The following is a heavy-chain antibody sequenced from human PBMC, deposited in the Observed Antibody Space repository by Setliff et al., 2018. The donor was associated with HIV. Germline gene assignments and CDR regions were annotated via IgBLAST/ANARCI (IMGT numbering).Heavy chain of an antibody. CDR2: INHSGST. V-gene: IGHV4-34*01. CDR3: ARAGSYGWDY. Sequence: SETLSLTCAVYGGSLSGYYWTWIRQPPGKGLEWIGEINHSGSTNYNPSLKSRVTISIDTSKNQFSLKLSSVTAADTAMYYCARAGSYGWDYWGQGTLVTVSS. CDR1: GGSLSGYY. D-gene: IGHD5-18*01. J-gene: IGHJ4*02.